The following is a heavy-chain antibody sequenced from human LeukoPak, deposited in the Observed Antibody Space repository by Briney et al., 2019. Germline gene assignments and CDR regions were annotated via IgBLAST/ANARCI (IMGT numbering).Heavy chain of an antibody. CDR1: GGSISSYY. J-gene: IGHJ2*01. D-gene: IGHD2-2*03. Sequence: PSETLSLTCTVSGGSISSYYWSWIPQPAGKGLEWIGRIYTSGSTNYNPSLKSRVTMSVDTSKNQFSLKLSSVTAADTAVYYCARESDEWISHWYFDLWGRGTLVTVSS. V-gene: IGHV4-4*07. CDR3: ARESDEWISHWYFDL. CDR2: IYTSGST.